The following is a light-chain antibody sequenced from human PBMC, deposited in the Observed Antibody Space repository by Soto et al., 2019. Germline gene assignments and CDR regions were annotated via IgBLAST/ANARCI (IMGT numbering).Light chain of an antibody. Sequence: EIVLTQSPGTLSLSPGERAILSCRASQSVSSSYLAWYQQKPGQAPRLLIYGASSRATGIPASFSGSGSGTDVTPPISSLEPEDFAVYYCQQYGSSPEITFGPGTKVDIK. CDR2: GAS. CDR3: QQYGSSPEIT. V-gene: IGKV3-20*01. CDR1: QSVSSSY. J-gene: IGKJ3*01.